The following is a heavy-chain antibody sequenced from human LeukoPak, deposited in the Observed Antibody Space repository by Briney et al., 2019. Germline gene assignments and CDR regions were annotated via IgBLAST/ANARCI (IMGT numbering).Heavy chain of an antibody. V-gene: IGHV4-59*01. J-gene: IGHJ4*02. D-gene: IGHD6-6*01. CDR3: AKGTSN. CDR1: GGSINNSY. Sequence: SETLSLTCTVSGGSINNSYWSWIRQPPGKGLEWIGYIYYSGNTDYNPSLESRVTMSVDTSKNQFSLKLRSVTAADTAVYYCAKGTSNWGQGTLVTVSS. CDR2: IYYSGNT.